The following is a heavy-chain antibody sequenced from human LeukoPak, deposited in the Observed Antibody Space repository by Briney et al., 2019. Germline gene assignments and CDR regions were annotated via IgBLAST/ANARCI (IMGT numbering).Heavy chain of an antibody. CDR2: ISKDGRKN. CDR1: GFSFSTSG. J-gene: IGHJ4*02. D-gene: IGHD3-10*01. V-gene: IGHV3-30*04. CDR3: ARDLLNYGSAYYDVGIFDS. Sequence: PGRSLRLSCEASGFSFSTSGVHWVRQAPGKGLEWMAVISKDGRKNHYADSVKGRFTISRDNSTSTLFLQMNSLRPEDTAIYYCARDLLNYGSAYYDVGIFDSWGQGTLVTVSS.